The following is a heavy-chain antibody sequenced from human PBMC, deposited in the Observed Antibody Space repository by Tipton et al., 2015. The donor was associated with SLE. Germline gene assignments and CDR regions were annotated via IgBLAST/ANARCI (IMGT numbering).Heavy chain of an antibody. D-gene: IGHD4-11*01. CDR2: IYPGDSDT. CDR1: GYSFSSYW. V-gene: IGHV5-51*01. Sequence: VQLVQSGAEVKKPGESLKISCQASGYSFSSYWIGWVRQMPGKGLEWMGIIYPGDSDTRYSPSFQGQVTISVDRSISTAYLHWSSLKASDTAMYFCARGPTSISNPYYFDHWGQGTLVTVSS. J-gene: IGHJ4*02. CDR3: ARGPTSISNPYYFDH.